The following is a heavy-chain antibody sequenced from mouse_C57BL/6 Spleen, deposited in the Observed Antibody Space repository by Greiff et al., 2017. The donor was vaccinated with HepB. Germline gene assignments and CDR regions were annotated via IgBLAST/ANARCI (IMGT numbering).Heavy chain of an antibody. Sequence: EVQLVESGGGLVKPGGSLKLSCAASGFTFSDYGMHWVRQAPEKGLEWVAYISSGSSTIYYADTVKGRFTISRDNAKNTLFMKMSSLRSEDTAMYYCARLGAFAYWGQGTLVTVSA. CDR2: ISSGSSTI. J-gene: IGHJ3*01. V-gene: IGHV5-17*01. CDR1: GFTFSDYG. CDR3: ARLGAFAY.